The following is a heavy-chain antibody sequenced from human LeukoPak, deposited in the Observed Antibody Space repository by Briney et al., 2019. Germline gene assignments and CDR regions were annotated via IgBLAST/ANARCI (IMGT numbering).Heavy chain of an antibody. CDR2: INHSGST. CDR3: ARGPSGYCSGGSCYLVLLWFDP. V-gene: IGHV4-34*01. CDR1: GGSFSGYY. J-gene: IGHJ5*02. D-gene: IGHD2-15*01. Sequence: SETLSLTCAVYGGSFSGYYWSWIRQPPGKGLEWIGEINHSGSTNYNPSLKSRVTISVDTSKNQFSLKLSSVTAADTAVYYCARGPSGYCSGGSCYLVLLWFDPWGQGTLVTVSS.